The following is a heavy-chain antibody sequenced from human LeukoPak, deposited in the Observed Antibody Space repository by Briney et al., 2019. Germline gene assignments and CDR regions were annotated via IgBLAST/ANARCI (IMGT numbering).Heavy chain of an antibody. D-gene: IGHD3-16*01. CDR1: GVIFS. CDR3: ARDTLTLDF. Sequence: PLASVKVSCKASGVIFSINWVRQAHGQGLEWMGRIIPRLDTTNYAQKLQGRVTMTTDTSTNTAYMELRSLRSDDTAVYYCARDTLTLDFWGQGTLVTVSS. J-gene: IGHJ4*02. CDR2: IIPRLDTT. V-gene: IGHV1-69*08.